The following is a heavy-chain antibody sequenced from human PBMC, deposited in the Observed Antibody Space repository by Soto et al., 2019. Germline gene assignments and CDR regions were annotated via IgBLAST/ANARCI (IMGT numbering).Heavy chain of an antibody. CDR2: ISWNSNSI. CDR3: ANRQSITSRPFDY. D-gene: IGHD3-10*01. V-gene: IGHV3-9*01. CDR1: GFVFDDYA. Sequence: EVQLVESGGGLVQPGRSLRLSCEASGFVFDDYAMYWVRQAPGKGLEWVSGISWNSNSIVYADSVKGRLTISRDNAKNSLYLQMNSLKPEDTAVYYYANRQSITSRPFDYWGQGTLVTVSS. J-gene: IGHJ4*02.